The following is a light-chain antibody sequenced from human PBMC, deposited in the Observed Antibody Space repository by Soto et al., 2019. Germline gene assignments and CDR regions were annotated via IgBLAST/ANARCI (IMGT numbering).Light chain of an antibody. CDR3: QQYNFFPWT. CDR2: DAS. J-gene: IGKJ1*01. V-gene: IGKV1-5*01. CDR1: QSVRSA. Sequence: QMTQSPSTLSASVGDRVTITCRATQSVRSALAWYQQKPGKAPILLIFDASSLEGGVPSRFSGRGSGTEFTLTISSLHPDEFATYHCQQYNFFPWTFGQGTKVEIK.